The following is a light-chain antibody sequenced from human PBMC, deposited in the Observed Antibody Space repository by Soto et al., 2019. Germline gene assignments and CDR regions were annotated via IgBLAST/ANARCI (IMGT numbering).Light chain of an antibody. V-gene: IGLV2-14*01. J-gene: IGLJ3*02. CDR2: EVS. CDR3: SSYTSTNTPVV. Sequence: QSALTQPASVSGSPGQSITISCTGTSSDVGYYNFVSWYRQHPGKAPKLMIYEVSNRPSGVSSRFSGSKSGYTASLTISGLQAEDEADYYCSSYTSTNTPVVFGGGTKLTVL. CDR1: SSDVGYYNF.